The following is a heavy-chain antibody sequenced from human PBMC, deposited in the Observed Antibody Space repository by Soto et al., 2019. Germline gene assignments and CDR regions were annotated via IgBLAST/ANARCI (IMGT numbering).Heavy chain of an antibody. CDR1: GFTFSSYG. V-gene: IGHV3-33*01. J-gene: IGHJ4*02. CDR2: IWYDGSNK. CDR3: ARKGEYYYDSLDY. Sequence: QVQLVESGGGVVQPGRSLRLSCAASGFTFSSYGMHWVRQAPGKGLEWVAVIWYDGSNKYYADSVKGRFTISRDNSKNTLYLQMNSLRAEDTAVYYCARKGEYYYDSLDYWGQGTLVTVSS. D-gene: IGHD3-22*01.